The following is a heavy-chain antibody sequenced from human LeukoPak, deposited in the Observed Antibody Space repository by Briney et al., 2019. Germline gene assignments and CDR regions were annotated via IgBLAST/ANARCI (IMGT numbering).Heavy chain of an antibody. CDR3: ARDRSWVAAAGNDSYHSHCMDA. V-gene: IGHV1-46*01. J-gene: IGHJ6*02. CDR1: GYTFTSYY. D-gene: IGHD6-13*01. CDR2: INPSGGST. Sequence: ASVKVSCKASGYTFTSYYMHWVRQAPGQGLEWMGIINPSGGSTSYAQKFQGRVTMTRDTSTSTVYMELSSLRSEDTAVYYCARDRSWVAAAGNDSYHSHCMDAWGQGTTVTVSS.